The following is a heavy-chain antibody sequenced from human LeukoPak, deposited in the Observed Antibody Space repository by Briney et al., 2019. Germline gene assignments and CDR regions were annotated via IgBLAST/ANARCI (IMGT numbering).Heavy chain of an antibody. CDR3: AKDLAVAGTGDFDY. D-gene: IGHD6-19*01. CDR2: ISGSGGNT. V-gene: IGHV3-23*01. J-gene: IGHJ4*02. Sequence: GGSLRLSCAASGFTVSSNYMSWVRQAPGKGLEWVSTISGSGGNTYYADSVKGRFTISRDNSKNTLYLQMNSLRDEDTAVYYCAKDLAVAGTGDFDYWGQGTLVTVSS. CDR1: GFTVSSNY.